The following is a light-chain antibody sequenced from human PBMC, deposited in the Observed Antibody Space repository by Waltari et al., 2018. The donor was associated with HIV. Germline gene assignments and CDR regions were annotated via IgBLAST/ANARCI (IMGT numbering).Light chain of an antibody. J-gene: IGKJ4*01. CDR3: QQYNNGPPLT. CDR1: QSVSSN. CDR2: GAS. Sequence: EIVMTQSPAALSVFPGERATLSCRASQSVSSNLAWYQQKPGQAPRPLIYGASTRATGIPARFSGSGSGTDFTLTISSLQSEDFAVYYCQQYNNGPPLTFGGGTKVEIK. V-gene: IGKV3-15*01.